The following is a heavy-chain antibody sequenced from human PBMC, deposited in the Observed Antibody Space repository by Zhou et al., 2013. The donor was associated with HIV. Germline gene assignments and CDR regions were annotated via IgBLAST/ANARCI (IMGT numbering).Heavy chain of an antibody. CDR3: ARDHYSGRYYGSDY. J-gene: IGHJ4*02. CDR1: GYTFTNYY. Sequence: QVQLVQSGAEVKKPGASVKVSCKASGYTFTNYYIHWVRQAPGQGLEWMGIINPSGGSTSYAQKFQGRITITRDTSTSTVYMELSRLRSEDTAVYYCARDHYSGRYYGSDYWGQGNPGHRLL. V-gene: IGHV1-46*01. D-gene: IGHD1-26*01. CDR2: INPSGGST.